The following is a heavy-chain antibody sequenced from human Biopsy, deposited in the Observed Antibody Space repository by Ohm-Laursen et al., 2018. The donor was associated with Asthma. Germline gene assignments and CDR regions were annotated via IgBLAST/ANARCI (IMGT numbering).Heavy chain of an antibody. CDR3: ARAQSYGDIYYGLDV. V-gene: IGHV4-30-4*08. Sequence: SQTLSLTWTVSYGSITSGGYYWTWIRQPPGKGLEWIGFIFYGGSTFYNPSLRSRITISVDTSKRQFSLSLRSVTVADTAVYFCARAQSYGDIYYGLDVWGQGTTVTVSS. D-gene: IGHD2-21*02. CDR2: IFYGGST. J-gene: IGHJ6*02. CDR1: YGSITSGGYY.